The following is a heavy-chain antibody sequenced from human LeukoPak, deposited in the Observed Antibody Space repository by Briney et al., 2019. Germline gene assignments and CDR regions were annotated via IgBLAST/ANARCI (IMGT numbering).Heavy chain of an antibody. CDR2: ISSSSSYT. CDR1: GFTSSDYY. V-gene: IGHV3-11*06. J-gene: IGHJ5*01. D-gene: IGHD5-24*01. Sequence: GRSLRLSCAASGFTSSDYYMSCIRQAPGEGLEWISYISSSSSYTNYADSAKGRFTISRDNAKNSLYLQMNSVRAEDTAVYYCARDQYVATIGHDSWGQGTLVTVSS. CDR3: ARDQYVATIGHDS.